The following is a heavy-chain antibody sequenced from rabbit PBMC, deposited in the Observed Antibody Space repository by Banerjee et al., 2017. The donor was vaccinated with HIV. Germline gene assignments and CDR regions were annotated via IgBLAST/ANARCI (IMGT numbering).Heavy chain of an antibody. D-gene: IGHD8-1*01. J-gene: IGHJ4*01. V-gene: IGHV1S40*01. Sequence: QSLEESGGDLVKPGASLTLTCTASGFSFSSNYYMCWVRQAPGKGLEWIACIYVGSSGNTYYATWAKGRFTYSTSSSTTVTLQMTSLTAADTATYFCARDPYVAGTGYGGLWGPGTLVTVS. CDR1: GFSFSSNYY. CDR2: IYVGSSGNT. CDR3: ARDPYVAGTGYGGL.